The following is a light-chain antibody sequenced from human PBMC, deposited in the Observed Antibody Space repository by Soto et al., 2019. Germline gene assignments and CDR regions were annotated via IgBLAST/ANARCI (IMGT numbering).Light chain of an antibody. V-gene: IGLV2-23*02. Sequence: QSVLTQPASVSGSPGQSITISCTGTNNDVGGYNLVSWYQKHPGKAPKLVIYEANKRPSGVSDRFSGSRSGTTASLTISALQPEDEADYSCCSFAGGATFVFGGGTKVTVL. CDR1: NNDVGGYNL. CDR3: CSFAGGATFV. CDR2: EAN. J-gene: IGLJ3*02.